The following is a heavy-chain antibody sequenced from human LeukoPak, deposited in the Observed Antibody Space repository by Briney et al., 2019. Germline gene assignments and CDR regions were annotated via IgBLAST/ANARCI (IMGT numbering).Heavy chain of an antibody. CDR3: ARDPVPSSGWYGGLYYFDY. CDR1: GFTFSSYA. Sequence: GGSLRLSCAASGFTFSSYAMHWVRQAPGKGLEWVAVISYDGSNKYYADSVKGRFTISRDNSKNTLYLQMNSLRAEDTAVYYCARDPVPSSGWYGGLYYFDYWGQGTLVTVSS. CDR2: ISYDGSNK. J-gene: IGHJ4*02. V-gene: IGHV3-30-3*01. D-gene: IGHD6-19*01.